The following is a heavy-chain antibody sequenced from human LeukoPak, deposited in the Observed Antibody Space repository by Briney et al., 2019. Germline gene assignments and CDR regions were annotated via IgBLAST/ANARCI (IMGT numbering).Heavy chain of an antibody. V-gene: IGHV3-21*06. CDR2: ISSSSSYI. D-gene: IGHD4-17*01. CDR3: ALQGAATVTQSYYYYYGMDV. J-gene: IGHJ6*02. Sequence: GGSLRLSCAASGFTFSRYSMNWVRQAPGKGLEWVSSISSSSSYIYYADSVKGRFTISRDNVKNLLYLQMNSLRAEDTAVYYCALQGAATVTQSYYYYYGMDVWGQGTTVTVFS. CDR1: GFTFSRYS.